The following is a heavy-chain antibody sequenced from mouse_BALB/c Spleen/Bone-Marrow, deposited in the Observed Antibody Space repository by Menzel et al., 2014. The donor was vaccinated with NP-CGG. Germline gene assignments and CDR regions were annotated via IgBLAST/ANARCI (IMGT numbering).Heavy chain of an antibody. CDR3: ARWEYYAMDY. CDR2: IDPANGNT. CDR1: GFNIKDTY. V-gene: IGHV14-3*02. Sequence: SGAELVKPGASVKLSCTAPGFNIKDTYMHWVKQRPEQGLEWIGRIDPANGNTKYDPKFQGKATITADTSSNTAYLQLSSLTSEDTAVYYCARWEYYAMDYWGQGTSVTVSS. D-gene: IGHD4-1*01. J-gene: IGHJ4*01.